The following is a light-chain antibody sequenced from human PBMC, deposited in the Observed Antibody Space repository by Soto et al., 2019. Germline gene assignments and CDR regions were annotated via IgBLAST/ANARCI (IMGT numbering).Light chain of an antibody. Sequence: QSALTQPASVSGSPGQSITISCTGTSSDVGGYNYVSWYQQHPGKAPKLMIYDVSNWPSGVSNRFSGSKSGNTASLTISGLQAEDEADYYCGSYTNSSPFVFGTGTKLTVL. J-gene: IGLJ1*01. CDR2: DVS. CDR1: SSDVGGYNY. CDR3: GSYTNSSPFV. V-gene: IGLV2-14*01.